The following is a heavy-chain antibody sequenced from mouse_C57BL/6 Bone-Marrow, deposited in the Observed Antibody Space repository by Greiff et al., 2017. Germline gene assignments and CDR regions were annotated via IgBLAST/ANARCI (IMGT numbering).Heavy chain of an antibody. V-gene: IGHV1-26*01. D-gene: IGHD1-1*01. CDR1: GYTFTDYY. CDR2: INPNNGGT. J-gene: IGHJ2*01. CDR3: ARITTVVGGY. Sequence: EVQLQQSGPELVKPGASVKISCKASGYTFTDYYMNWVKQSHGKSLEWIGDINPNNGGTSYNQKFKGKATLTVDKSSSPAYMELRSLTSEDSAVYYCARITTVVGGYWGQGTTLTVSS.